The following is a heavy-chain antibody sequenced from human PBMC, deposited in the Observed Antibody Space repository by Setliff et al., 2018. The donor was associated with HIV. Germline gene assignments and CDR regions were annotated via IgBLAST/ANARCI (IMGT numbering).Heavy chain of an antibody. CDR3: ARSRPYNSALDY. V-gene: IGHV1-69*10. CDR1: GGTFSNSA. D-gene: IGHD6-25*01. Sequence: SVKVSCKPSGGTFSNSAISWVRQAPGQGLEWMGGIIPILGTANYAQRFQGRVTITADTSTSTAYMDLGSLRPDDTAMYYCARSRPYNSALDYWGQGTLVTVSS. J-gene: IGHJ4*02. CDR2: IIPILGTA.